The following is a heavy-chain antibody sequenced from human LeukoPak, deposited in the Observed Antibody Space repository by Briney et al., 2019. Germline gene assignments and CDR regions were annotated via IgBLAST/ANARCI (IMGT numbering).Heavy chain of an antibody. J-gene: IGHJ4*02. Sequence: PGGSLRLSCAASGFTFSSYEMNWVRQAPGKGLEWVSYISSSGSTIYYADSVKGRLTISRDKAKNSLYMQMNSLTAEDPAVNYCTRASEILTVSSIDDWGQRSLVTVSA. CDR2: ISSSGSTI. CDR1: GFTFSSYE. CDR3: TRASEILTVSSIDD. V-gene: IGHV3-48*03. D-gene: IGHD3-9*01.